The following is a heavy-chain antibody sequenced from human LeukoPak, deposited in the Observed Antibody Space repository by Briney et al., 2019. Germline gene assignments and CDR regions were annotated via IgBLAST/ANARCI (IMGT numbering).Heavy chain of an antibody. CDR1: GFTFSSYA. CDR2: ISNDGSNK. D-gene: IGHD4-17*01. Sequence: PGGSLRLSCAASGFTFSSYAMHWVRQAPGKGLAWVAVISNDGSNKYYADSVKGRFTISRDNSKNTLYLQMNSLRAEDTAVYYCARAYGDHNHDAFDIWGQGTMVTVSS. J-gene: IGHJ3*02. V-gene: IGHV3-30-3*01. CDR3: ARAYGDHNHDAFDI.